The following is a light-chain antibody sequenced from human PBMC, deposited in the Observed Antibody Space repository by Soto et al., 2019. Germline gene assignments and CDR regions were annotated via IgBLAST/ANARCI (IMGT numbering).Light chain of an antibody. V-gene: IGKV3-20*01. CDR1: QSVSSSQ. CDR2: GAT. CDR3: QQYGSPPRT. J-gene: IGKJ1*01. Sequence: EIVLTQSPGTVSLSPGGRATLSCRASQSVSSSQLACYQEKPGQAPRLLIYGATSRATDIPDRFSGSGSGTDFALIISSVEPEDFAVYYCQQYGSPPRTFGQGTKVEIK.